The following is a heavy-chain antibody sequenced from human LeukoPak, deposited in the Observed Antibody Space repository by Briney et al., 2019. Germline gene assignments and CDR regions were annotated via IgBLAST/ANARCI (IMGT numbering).Heavy chain of an antibody. V-gene: IGHV3-23*01. J-gene: IGHJ4*02. CDR3: AKPQLGEYSGYDYLAFDY. Sequence: PGGSLRLSCAASGFTFSSYAMSWVRQAPGKGLEWISAISGSGGTTYYADSVKGRFTISRDNSKNTLYLQMNSLRAEDTAVYYCAKPQLGEYSGYDYLAFDYWGQGTLVTVSS. CDR1: GFTFSSYA. CDR2: ISGSGGTT. D-gene: IGHD5-12*01.